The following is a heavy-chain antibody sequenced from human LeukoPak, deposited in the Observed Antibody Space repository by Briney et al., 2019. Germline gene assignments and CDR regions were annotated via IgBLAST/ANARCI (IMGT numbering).Heavy chain of an antibody. CDR3: ARGMVNFYYYYGMDV. J-gene: IGHJ6*02. CDR1: GVSMSSGAFY. V-gene: IGHV4-31*03. Sequence: SETLSLTCTVSGVSMSSGAFYWSWIRQHPGKGLEWIGNIYYSGSTYYNPSLKSRVTTLVDTSKNQFSLKLTSVTAADTAVYYCARGMVNFYYYYGMDVWGQGTTVTVSS. CDR2: IYYSGST. D-gene: IGHD5-18*01.